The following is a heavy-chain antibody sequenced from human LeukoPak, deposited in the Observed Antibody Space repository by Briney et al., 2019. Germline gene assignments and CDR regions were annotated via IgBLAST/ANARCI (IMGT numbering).Heavy chain of an antibody. V-gene: IGHV5-51*01. CDR2: IYPDDSDT. D-gene: IGHD3-10*01. CDR3: ARLGGDTYYFGSASYPNWYFDL. Sequence: GESLKISCQASGYTFTTYWIGWVRQMPGKALECMGIIYPDDSDTTYSPSFQGQVTISADKSFSTAYLQWSSLKASDTAIYYCARLGGDTYYFGSASYPNWYFDLWGRGTLVTVSS. J-gene: IGHJ2*01. CDR1: GYTFTTYW.